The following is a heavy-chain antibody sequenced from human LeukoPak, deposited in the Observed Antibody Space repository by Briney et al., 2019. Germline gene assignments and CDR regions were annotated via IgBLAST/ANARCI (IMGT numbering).Heavy chain of an antibody. CDR1: GGSLTSHF. CDR2: MFDSVNT. D-gene: IGHD5-18*01. V-gene: IGHV4-59*11. CDR3: ATIKRGSSFGYFDF. Sequence: PSETLSLTCTVSGGSLTSHFWSWVRQPPGSGLEWIAYMFDSVNTKDNPTLKSRLTLSADTSKNQFSLRLSSVTAADTAVYYCATIKRGSSFGYFDFWGQGIKVTVSS. J-gene: IGHJ4*02.